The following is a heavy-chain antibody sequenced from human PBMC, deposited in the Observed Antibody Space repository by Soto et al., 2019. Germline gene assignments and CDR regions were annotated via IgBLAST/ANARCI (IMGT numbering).Heavy chain of an antibody. J-gene: IGHJ4*02. CDR2: INAGNGNT. V-gene: IGHV1-3*01. D-gene: IGHD1-7*01. CDR3: ARDQGSFGELELLY. CDR1: GYTFTSYA. Sequence: QVPLVQSGAEVKKPGASVKVSCKASGYTFTSYAMHWVRQAPGQRLEWMGWINAGNGNTKYSQKFQGRVTITRDTSASTAYMELSSLRSEDTAVYYCARDQGSFGELELLYWGQGTLVTVSS.